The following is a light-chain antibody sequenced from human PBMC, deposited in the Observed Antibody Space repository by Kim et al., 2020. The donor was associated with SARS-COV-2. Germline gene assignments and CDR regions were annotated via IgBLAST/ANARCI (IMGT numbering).Light chain of an antibody. V-gene: IGLV4-69*02. J-gene: IGLJ3*02. CDR1: SGHSSYA. CDR3: QTWGTGIRV. Sequence: SVKPTCTLSSGHSSYAIAWHPQQPEKGPRYLMKVNRDGSHTKGDWIPDRFSCSSSGAERYLTISSLQSEDEADYYCQTWGTGIRVFGGGTQLTVL. CDR2: VNRDGSH.